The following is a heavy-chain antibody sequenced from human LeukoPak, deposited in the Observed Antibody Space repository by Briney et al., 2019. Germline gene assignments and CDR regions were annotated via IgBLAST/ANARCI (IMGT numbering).Heavy chain of an antibody. D-gene: IGHD1-26*01. CDR2: IKQDGSEK. J-gene: IGHJ4*02. CDR1: GFTFSSYW. V-gene: IGHV3-7*03. CDR3: AKDLGGSSPQGGVFDY. Sequence: GGSLRLSCAASGFTFSSYWMNWVRQAPGKGLEWVANIKQDGSEKYYVDSVKGRFTISRDNAKNSLYLQMNSLRAEDTAVYYCAKDLGGSSPQGGVFDYWGQGTLVTVSS.